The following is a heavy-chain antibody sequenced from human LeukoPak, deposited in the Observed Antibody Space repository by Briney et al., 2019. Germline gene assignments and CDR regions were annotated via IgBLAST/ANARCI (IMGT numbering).Heavy chain of an antibody. CDR2: ISYDGSNK. Sequence: GGSLRLSCAASGSTFSSYGMHWVRQAPGKGLEWVAVISYDGSNKYYADSVKGRFTISRDNSKNTLYLQMNSLRAEDTAVYYCAKAARLRFLEWLFDYWGQGTLVTVSS. CDR3: AKAARLRFLEWLFDY. J-gene: IGHJ4*02. CDR1: GSTFSSYG. D-gene: IGHD3-3*01. V-gene: IGHV3-30*18.